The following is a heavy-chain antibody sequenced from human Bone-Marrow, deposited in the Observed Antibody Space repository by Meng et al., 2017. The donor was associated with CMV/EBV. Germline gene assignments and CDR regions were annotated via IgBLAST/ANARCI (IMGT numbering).Heavy chain of an antibody. CDR1: GFTFSSYG. CDR3: AKELKTIAAAERYGIDV. V-gene: IGHV3-33*06. D-gene: IGHD6-13*01. CDR2: IWYDGSNK. J-gene: IGHJ6*04. Sequence: GGSLRLSCAASGFTFSSYGMHWVRQAPGKGLEWVAVIWYDGSNKYYADSVKGRFTISRDNSKNTLYLQMNSLRAEDTAVYYCAKELKTIAAAERYGIDVWGEGTTVTISS.